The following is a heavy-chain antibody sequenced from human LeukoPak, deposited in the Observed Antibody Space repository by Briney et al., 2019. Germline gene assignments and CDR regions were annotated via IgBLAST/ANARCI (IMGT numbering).Heavy chain of an antibody. D-gene: IGHD6-13*01. CDR2: IYYSGHT. J-gene: IGHJ4*02. Sequence: SETLSLTCAVSGGSISSSSHYWGWIRQPPGKRLEWIGSIYYSGHTYYNSSLKSRVTISVDTSKNQFSLRLSSVTAADMAVYFCARLGYSVSWTDCWGQGTLVTVPS. CDR3: ARLGYSVSWTDC. CDR1: GGSISSSSHY. V-gene: IGHV4-39*01.